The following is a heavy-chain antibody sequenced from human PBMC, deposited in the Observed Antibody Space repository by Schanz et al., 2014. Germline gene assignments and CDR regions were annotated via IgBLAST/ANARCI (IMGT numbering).Heavy chain of an antibody. J-gene: IGHJ3*02. CDR2: INPNNGGT. CDR1: AYSLTGYY. D-gene: IGHD5-12*01. CDR3: AREMLDIVATMDDDAFDI. V-gene: IGHV1-2*02. Sequence: QVQLVQSGAAVKKPGASVKVSCKASAYSLTGYYLHWVRQAPGQGLEWMGWINPNNGGTNYAQKFQGRVTMTRDTSISTAYMEMSRLISDDTAVYYCAREMLDIVATMDDDAFDIWGQGTMVTVSS.